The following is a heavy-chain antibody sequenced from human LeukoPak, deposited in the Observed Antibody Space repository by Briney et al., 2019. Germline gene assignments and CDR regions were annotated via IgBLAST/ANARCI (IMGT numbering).Heavy chain of an antibody. V-gene: IGHV4-34*01. J-gene: IGHJ4*02. Sequence: PSETLSLTCAVYGGSFSGYYWSWIRQPPGEGLEWIGEINHSGSTNYNPSLKSRVTISVDTSKNQFSLKLSSVTAADTAVYYCARGLYYYDSSGYYYAGGHFDYWGQGTLVTASS. CDR1: GGSFSGYY. D-gene: IGHD3-22*01. CDR3: ARGLYYYDSSGYYYAGGHFDY. CDR2: INHSGST.